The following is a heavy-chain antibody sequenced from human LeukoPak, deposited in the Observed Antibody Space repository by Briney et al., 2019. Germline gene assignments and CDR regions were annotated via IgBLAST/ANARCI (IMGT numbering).Heavy chain of an antibody. CDR2: ISAYNGNT. CDR3: ARDTCYYDSSGYAFDI. V-gene: IGHV1-18*01. J-gene: IGHJ3*02. D-gene: IGHD3-22*01. Sequence: ASVKVSCKASGYTFTSYGISWVRQAPGQGLEWMGWISAYNGNTNYAQKLQGRVTMTTDTSTSTAYMELRSLRSDDTAVYYCARDTCYYDSSGYAFDIWGQGTMVTVSS. CDR1: GYTFTSYG.